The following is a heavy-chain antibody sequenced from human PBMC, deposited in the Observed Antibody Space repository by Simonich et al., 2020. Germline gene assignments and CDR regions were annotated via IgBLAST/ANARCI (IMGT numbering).Heavy chain of an antibody. CDR3: ARQRVLMVYAIDY. CDR1: GGSISSSSYY. D-gene: IGHD2-8*01. J-gene: IGHJ4*02. Sequence: QLQLQESGPGLVKPSETLSLTCTVSGGSISSSSYYWGWIRQPPGKGREGIGSIFYIGRTYHNPSLKSRVTISVDTSKNQFSLKLSSVTAADTAVYYCARQRVLMVYAIDYWGQGTLVTVSS. V-gene: IGHV4-39*01. CDR2: IFYIGRT.